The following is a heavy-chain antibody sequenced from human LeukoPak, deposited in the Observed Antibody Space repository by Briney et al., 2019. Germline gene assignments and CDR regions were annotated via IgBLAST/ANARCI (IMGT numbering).Heavy chain of an antibody. V-gene: IGHV3-30*03. CDR3: ARLLSSDWYKGAFDI. J-gene: IGHJ3*02. Sequence: GGSLRLSCAASGFTFSSYGMHWVRQAPGKGLEWVAVISYDGSNKYYADSVKGRFTISRDNSKNTLYLQMNSLRAEDTAVYYCARLLSSDWYKGAFDIWGQGTMVTVSS. CDR2: ISYDGSNK. D-gene: IGHD6-19*01. CDR1: GFTFSSYG.